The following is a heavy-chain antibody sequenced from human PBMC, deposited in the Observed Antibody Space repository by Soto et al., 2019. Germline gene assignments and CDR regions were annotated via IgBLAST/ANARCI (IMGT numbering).Heavy chain of an antibody. D-gene: IGHD6-13*01. Sequence: QVQLQESGPGLVKPSQTLSLTCTVSGGSISSGGYYWSWIRQHPGKGLEWIGYIYYSGSTYYNPSLKSRVTISVDTSKNQLSLKLSSVTAADTAVYYCARDALGAAAGTAFYYYGMDVWGQGTTVTVSS. CDR2: IYYSGST. CDR1: GGSISSGGYY. J-gene: IGHJ6*02. V-gene: IGHV4-31*03. CDR3: ARDALGAAAGTAFYYYGMDV.